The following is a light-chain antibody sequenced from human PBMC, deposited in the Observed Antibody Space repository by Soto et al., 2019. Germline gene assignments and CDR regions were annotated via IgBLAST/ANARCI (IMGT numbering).Light chain of an antibody. CDR3: QQANNFPYT. V-gene: IGKV1-12*01. CDR1: QGIVSW. J-gene: IGKJ2*01. CDR2: GAT. Sequence: DIQMTQSPSSVSASIGDSVTITCRASQGIVSWLAWYQQKPGKAPRLLIYGATSLQSGVPARFSGSGSGTDFTLTISSLQPEDFATYYCQQANNFPYTFGQGTKLEIK.